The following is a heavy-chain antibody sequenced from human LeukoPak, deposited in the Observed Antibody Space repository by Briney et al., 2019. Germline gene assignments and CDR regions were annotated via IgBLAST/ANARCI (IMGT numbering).Heavy chain of an antibody. CDR3: ARGPVTTSGNCFGP. V-gene: IGHV4-59*08. CDR1: GGSISSHY. D-gene: IGHD4-17*01. J-gene: IGHJ5*02. Sequence: SETLSLTCIVSGGSISSHYWSWIRQPPGKGLERIGYIYYTGSTNYNPSLKSRVTISVDTSKNQFSLKLSSVTAADTAMYYCARGPVTTSGNCFGPWGQGTLVTVSS. CDR2: IYYTGST.